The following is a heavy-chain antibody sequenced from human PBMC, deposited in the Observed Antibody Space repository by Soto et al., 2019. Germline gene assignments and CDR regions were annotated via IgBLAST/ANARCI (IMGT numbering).Heavy chain of an antibody. Sequence: EVQLLESGGGLVQPGGSLRLSCAASGFTFSSYAMSWVRQAPGRGLECVSSISGSGGSTYFADSVKGRFTISRDNSKNTLFLQMNSLRAEDTAIYYCAKEFYSIAPLDYRGQGTLVTVSS. J-gene: IGHJ4*02. V-gene: IGHV3-23*01. CDR2: ISGSGGST. D-gene: IGHD6-6*01. CDR3: AKEFYSIAPLDY. CDR1: GFTFSSYA.